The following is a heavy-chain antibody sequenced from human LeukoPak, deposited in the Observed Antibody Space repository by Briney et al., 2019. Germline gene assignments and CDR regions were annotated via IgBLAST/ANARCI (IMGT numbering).Heavy chain of an antibody. J-gene: IGHJ4*02. Sequence: PGRSLRLSCAASGFTFSSYWMTWVRQAPGKGLEWVANINQDGSEKYYVDSVKGRFTISRDNAKNSLYLQMNSLRVEDTAVHYCARPYFGDYAGFDYWGQGTLVTVSS. D-gene: IGHD3-3*01. CDR2: INQDGSEK. V-gene: IGHV3-7*01. CDR3: ARPYFGDYAGFDY. CDR1: GFTFSSYW.